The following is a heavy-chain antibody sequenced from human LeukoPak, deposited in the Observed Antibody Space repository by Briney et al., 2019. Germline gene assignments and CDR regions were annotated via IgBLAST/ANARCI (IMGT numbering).Heavy chain of an antibody. J-gene: IGHJ3*02. Sequence: PSETLSLTCAVYGGSFSGYYWSWIRQPPGKGLEWSGEINHSGSTNYNPSLKSRVTISVDTSKNQFSLKLSSVTAADTAVYYCARAPLLRYFDWLSTGGAFDIWGQGTMVTVSS. CDR2: INHSGST. D-gene: IGHD3-9*01. CDR3: ARAPLLRYFDWLSTGGAFDI. V-gene: IGHV4-34*01. CDR1: GGSFSGYY.